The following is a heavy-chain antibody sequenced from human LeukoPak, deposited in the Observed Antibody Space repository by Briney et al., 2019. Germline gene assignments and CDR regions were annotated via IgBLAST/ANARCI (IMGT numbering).Heavy chain of an antibody. CDR1: GDSITSANYF. CDR3: AREVNVPAGSDGFDI. J-gene: IGHJ3*02. CDR2: MPYNGGA. V-gene: IGHV4-30-4*01. D-gene: IGHD2-2*01. Sequence: SETLSLTCTVSGDSITSANYFWSWIRQPPGEDLEWIGYMPYNGGASYNPSLRGRATISLDTSKSEFSLRLSSVTAPDTAIHYCAREVNVPAGSDGFDIWGQGTMVTVSP.